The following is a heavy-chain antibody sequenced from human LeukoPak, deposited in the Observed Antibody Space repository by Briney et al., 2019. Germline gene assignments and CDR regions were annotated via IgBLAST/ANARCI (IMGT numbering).Heavy chain of an antibody. CDR2: IIPIFGTA. CDR3: ARARSCSSTSCLDDAFDI. D-gene: IGHD2-2*01. J-gene: IGHJ3*02. Sequence: SVKVSCKASGYTFTGYYMHWVRQAPGQGLEWMGGIIPIFGTANYAQKFQGRVTITADESTSTAYMELSSLRSEDTAVYYCARARSCSSTSCLDDAFDIWGQGTMVTVSS. CDR1: GYTFTGYY. V-gene: IGHV1-69*13.